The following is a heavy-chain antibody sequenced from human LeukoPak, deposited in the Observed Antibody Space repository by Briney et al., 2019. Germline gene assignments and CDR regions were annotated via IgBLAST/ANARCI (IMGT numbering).Heavy chain of an antibody. Sequence: SGPALVKPTQPLTLTCTFSGFSLSTSGMCVSWIRQPPGKALEWLARIDWDDDKYYSTSLKTRLTISKDTSKNQVVLTMTNMDPVDTATYYCARMVSGSYYLDYWGQGTLVTVSS. CDR3: ARMVSGSYYLDY. D-gene: IGHD1-26*01. J-gene: IGHJ4*02. V-gene: IGHV2-70*11. CDR2: IDWDDDK. CDR1: GFSLSTSGMC.